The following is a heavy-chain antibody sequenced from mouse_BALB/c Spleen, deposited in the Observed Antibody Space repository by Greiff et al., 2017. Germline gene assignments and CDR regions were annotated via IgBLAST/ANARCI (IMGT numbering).Heavy chain of an antibody. CDR2: ISSGGST. V-gene: IGHV5-6-5*01. CDR1: GFTFSSYA. J-gene: IGHJ2*01. Sequence: EVKLVESGGGLVKPGGSLKLSCAASGFTFSSYAMSWVRQTPEKRLEWVASISSGGSTYYPDSVKGRFTISRDNARNILYLQMSSLRSEDTAMYYCASYGSSLYFDYWGQGTTLTVSS. D-gene: IGHD1-1*01. CDR3: ASYGSSLYFDY.